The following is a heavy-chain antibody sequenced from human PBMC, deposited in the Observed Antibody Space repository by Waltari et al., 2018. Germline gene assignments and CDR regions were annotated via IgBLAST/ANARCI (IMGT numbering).Heavy chain of an antibody. CDR1: GFSLRTSGVG. D-gene: IGHD4-17*01. CDR2: IYWDDDK. CDR3: AHRLGRRGLGEVDY. J-gene: IGHJ4*02. Sequence: QITLKESGPTLVKPTQTLTLTCTFSGFSLRTSGVGVGWIRQPPGKALEGLALIYWDDDKRYSPSLKSRLTITKDTSKNQVVLTMTNMDPVDTATYYCAHRLGRRGLGEVDYWGQGTLVTVSS. V-gene: IGHV2-5*02.